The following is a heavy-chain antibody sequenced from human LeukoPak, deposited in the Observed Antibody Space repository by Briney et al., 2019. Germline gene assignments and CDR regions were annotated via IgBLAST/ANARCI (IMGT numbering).Heavy chain of an antibody. Sequence: GGSLRLSCAASGFTFSSYAMSWVRQAPGKGLEWVSAISGSGGSTYYADSVKGRFTISRDNSKNTLYLQMNSLRAEDTAVYYRAKELPYYDYIWGSYRYTPAYFDYWGQGTLVTVSS. CDR2: ISGSGGST. CDR3: AKELPYYDYIWGSYRYTPAYFDY. J-gene: IGHJ4*02. CDR1: GFTFSSYA. D-gene: IGHD3-16*02. V-gene: IGHV3-23*01.